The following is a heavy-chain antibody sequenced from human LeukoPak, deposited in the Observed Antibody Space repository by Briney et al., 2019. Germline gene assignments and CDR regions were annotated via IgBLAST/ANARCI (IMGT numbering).Heavy chain of an antibody. D-gene: IGHD2-15*01. V-gene: IGHV3-53*01. CDR2: IYSGGST. J-gene: IGHJ5*02. CDR3: AKAGGYCSGGTCYPNWFGP. Sequence: GGSLRLSCAASEFTVSSNYMSWVRQAPGKGLEWVSIIYSGGSTYYADSVKGRFTISRDNSKNTLYLQMNSLRAEDTAVYYCAKAGGYCSGGTCYPNWFGPWGQGTLVTVSS. CDR1: EFTVSSNY.